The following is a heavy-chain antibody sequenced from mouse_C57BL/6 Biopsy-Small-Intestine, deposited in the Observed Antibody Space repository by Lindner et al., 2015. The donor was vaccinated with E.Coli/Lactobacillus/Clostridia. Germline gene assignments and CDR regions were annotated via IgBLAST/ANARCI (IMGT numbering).Heavy chain of an antibody. CDR1: GYSFTGYY. CDR2: IYPYNGVS. Sequence: VQLQESGPELVKPGASVKISCKASGYSFTGYYIHWVKQSHGNILDWIGYIYPYNGVSSYNQKFKGKATLTADKSSSTAYMQLSSLTSEDSAVYFCARSGYDFSFAYWGQGTLVTVSA. D-gene: IGHD2-4*01. J-gene: IGHJ3*01. V-gene: IGHV1-31*01. CDR3: ARSGYDFSFAY.